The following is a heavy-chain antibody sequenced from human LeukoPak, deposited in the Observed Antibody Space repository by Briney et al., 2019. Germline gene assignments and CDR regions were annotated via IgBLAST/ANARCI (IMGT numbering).Heavy chain of an antibody. D-gene: IGHD1-1*01. J-gene: IGHJ3*02. Sequence: GSLQLSCAASGFTVSSNYMSWVRQAPGKGLEWVSVIYSGGTTYYADSVKGRFTISRDNSKNTLYLQMNSLRAEDTAVYYCARAHDGVDAFDIWGQGTMVTVSS. CDR2: IYSGGTT. V-gene: IGHV3-53*01. CDR3: ARAHDGVDAFDI. CDR1: GFTVSSNY.